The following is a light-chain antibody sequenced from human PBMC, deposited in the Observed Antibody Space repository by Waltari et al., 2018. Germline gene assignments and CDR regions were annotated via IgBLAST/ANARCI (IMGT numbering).Light chain of an antibody. J-gene: IGLJ2*01. Sequence: QSALTQPASVSGSPGKSITISCTGTSRDVGSYNLVTWYQQYPGKAPKLMIYEVSKRPSGVSNRFSGSKSGNTASLTISGLQAEDEADYYCCSYASSGTGVFGGGTKVTVL. CDR1: SRDVGSYNL. V-gene: IGLV2-23*02. CDR2: EVS. CDR3: CSYASSGTGV.